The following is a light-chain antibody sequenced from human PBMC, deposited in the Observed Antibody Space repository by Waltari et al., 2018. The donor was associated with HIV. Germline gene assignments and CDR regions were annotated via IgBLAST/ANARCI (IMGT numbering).Light chain of an antibody. CDR2: GVG. J-gene: IGLJ3*02. CDR3: SSYINTDTLV. CDR1: LSDIGLSNL. V-gene: IGLV2-14*01. Sequence: QSALTQPASVTGSLGQSITIPCTGNLSDIGLSNLVSWYQQHPGKAPQLVLHGVGNRPSGVSDRFSGSKSGNTASLTISTLQAEDEADYYCSSYINTDTLVFGGGTKLTVL.